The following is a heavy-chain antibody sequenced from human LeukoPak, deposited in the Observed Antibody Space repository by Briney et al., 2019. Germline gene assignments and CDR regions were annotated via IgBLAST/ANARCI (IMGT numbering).Heavy chain of an antibody. CDR3: AGMTDTAMGAVGY. CDR1: GGSISSGGYY. J-gene: IGHJ4*02. V-gene: IGHV4-31*03. D-gene: IGHD5-18*01. CDR2: IYYSGST. Sequence: PSQTLSLTCTVSGGSISSGGYYWSWIRQHPGKGLEWIGYIYYSGSTYYNPSLKSRVTISVDTSKNQFSLKLSSVTAADTAVYYCAGMTDTAMGAVGYWGQGTLVTVSS.